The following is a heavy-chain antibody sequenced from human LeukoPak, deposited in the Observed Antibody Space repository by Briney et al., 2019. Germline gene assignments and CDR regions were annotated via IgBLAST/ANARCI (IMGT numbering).Heavy chain of an antibody. J-gene: IGHJ4*02. CDR1: GFTFSSYW. D-gene: IGHD3-9*01. CDR2: IKQDGSEK. CDR3: ARTNYDILTAYNPYFDN. V-gene: IGHV3-7*01. Sequence: GGSLRLSCAASGFTFSSYWTSWVRQAPGKGLEWVANIKQDGSEKYYVDSVKGRFTISRDNAKNSLYLQMNSLRAEDTAVYYCARTNYDILTAYNPYFDNWGQGTLVTVSS.